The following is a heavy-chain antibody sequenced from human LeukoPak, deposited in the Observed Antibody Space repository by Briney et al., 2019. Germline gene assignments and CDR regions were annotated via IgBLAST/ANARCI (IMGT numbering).Heavy chain of an antibody. CDR3: AKDWERRLYNICTFDI. V-gene: IGHV3-21*01. D-gene: IGHD3-16*01. CDR1: GFTFSSYS. CDR2: ISSGSSYI. J-gene: IGHJ3*02. Sequence: GGSLRLSCAASGFTFSSYSMNWVRQAPGKGLEWVSSISSGSSYIYYADSVKGRFPISRDNAKNSLYLQMNSLRAEETARDTFAKDWERRLYNICTFDIWGQGTIVTDSS.